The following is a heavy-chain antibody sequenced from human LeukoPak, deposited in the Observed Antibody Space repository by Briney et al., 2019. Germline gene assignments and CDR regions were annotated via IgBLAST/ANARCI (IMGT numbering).Heavy chain of an antibody. Sequence: SETLSLTCTVSGGSISSSSYYWGWIRQPPGKGLEWIGSIYHSGSTYYNPSLKSRVTISVDTSKNQFSLKLSSVTAADTAVYYCAGNYYDSSGYSVGAFDIWGQGTMVTVSS. CDR1: GGSISSSSYY. V-gene: IGHV4-39*07. CDR3: AGNYYDSSGYSVGAFDI. J-gene: IGHJ3*02. CDR2: IYHSGST. D-gene: IGHD3-22*01.